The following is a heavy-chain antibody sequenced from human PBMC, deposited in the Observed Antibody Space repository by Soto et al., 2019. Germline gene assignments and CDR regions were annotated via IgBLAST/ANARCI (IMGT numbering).Heavy chain of an antibody. Sequence: GGSLRLSCAASGFTFSSYSMNWVRQAPGKGLEWVSYISSSSTIYYADSVKGRFTISRDNAKNSLYLQMNSLRAEDTAVYYCARDLMVRGVIPDAFDIWGQGTMVTVSS. CDR3: ARDLMVRGVIPDAFDI. V-gene: IGHV3-48*01. CDR1: GFTFSSYS. D-gene: IGHD3-10*01. CDR2: ISSSSTI. J-gene: IGHJ3*02.